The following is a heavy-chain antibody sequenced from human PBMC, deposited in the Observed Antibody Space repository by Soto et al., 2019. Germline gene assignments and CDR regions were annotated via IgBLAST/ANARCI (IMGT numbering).Heavy chain of an antibody. CDR1: GFTFDDYG. D-gene: IGHD3-10*02. J-gene: IGHJ4*02. CDR3: ARDRHYVGRSPFDY. CDR2: INWNGGST. Sequence: GGSLRLSCAASGFTFDDYGMSWVRQAPGKGLEWVSGINWNGGSTGYADSVKGRFSISRDNAKNSLYLQMNSLRAEDTALYYCARDRHYVGRSPFDYWGQGTLVTVSS. V-gene: IGHV3-20*04.